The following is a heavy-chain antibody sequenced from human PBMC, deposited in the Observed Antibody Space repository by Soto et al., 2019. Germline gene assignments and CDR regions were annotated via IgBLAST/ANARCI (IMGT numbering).Heavy chain of an antibody. CDR1: GFTVRSNY. CDR3: ARDPYY. J-gene: IGHJ4*02. V-gene: IGHV3-66*01. CDR2: IYSGGST. Sequence: EVQLVESGGGLVQPGGSLRLSCVVSGFTVRSNYMRWVRQAPGKGLEWVSVIYSGGSTYYADSVKGRFTISRDNSKNTLYLQMNSLRAEDTAVYYCARDPYYWGQGTLVTVSS.